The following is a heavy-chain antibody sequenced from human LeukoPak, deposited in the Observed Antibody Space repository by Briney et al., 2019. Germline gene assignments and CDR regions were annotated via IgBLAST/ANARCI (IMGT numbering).Heavy chain of an antibody. Sequence: ASVKVSCKASGGTFSSYAISWVRQAPGQGLEWMGWISAYNGNTNYAQKLQGRVTMTTDTSTSTAYMELRSLRSDDTAVYYCARDLTRYYYDSSGYGPIDYWGQGTLVTVSS. CDR1: GGTFSSYA. CDR2: ISAYNGNT. V-gene: IGHV1-18*01. J-gene: IGHJ4*02. CDR3: ARDLTRYYYDSSGYGPIDY. D-gene: IGHD3-22*01.